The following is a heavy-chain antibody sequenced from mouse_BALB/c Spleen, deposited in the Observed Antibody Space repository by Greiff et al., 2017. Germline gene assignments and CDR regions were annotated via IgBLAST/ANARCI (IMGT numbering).Heavy chain of an antibody. V-gene: IGHV1-87*01. CDR2: IYPGDGDT. CDR3: ASWYGNYDYAMDY. Sequence: QVQLQQSGAELARPGASVKLSCKASGYTFTSYWMQWVKQRPGQGLEWIGAIYPGDGDTRYTQKFKGKATLTADKSSSTAYMQLSSLASEDSAVYYCASWYGNYDYAMDYWGQGTSVTVSS. D-gene: IGHD2-10*02. CDR1: GYTFTSYW. J-gene: IGHJ4*01.